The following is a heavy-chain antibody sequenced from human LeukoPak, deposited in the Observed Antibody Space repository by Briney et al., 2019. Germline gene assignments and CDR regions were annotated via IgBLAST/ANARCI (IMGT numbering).Heavy chain of an antibody. CDR1: GGSISSSSYY. J-gene: IGHJ4*02. CDR3: ARGASSSWYRYFDY. D-gene: IGHD6-13*01. CDR2: IYYSGST. V-gene: IGHV4-39*07. Sequence: SETLSLTCTVSGGSISSSSYYWGWIRQPPGKGLEWIGSIYYSGSTYYNPSLKSRVTISVDKSKNQFSLKLSSVTAADTAVYYCARGASSSWYRYFDYWGQGTLVTVSS.